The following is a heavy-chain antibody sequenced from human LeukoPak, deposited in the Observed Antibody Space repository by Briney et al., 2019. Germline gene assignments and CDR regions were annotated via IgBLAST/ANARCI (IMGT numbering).Heavy chain of an antibody. CDR1: GYTFTGHY. D-gene: IGHD6-19*01. J-gene: IGHJ5*02. CDR2: INPNSGGT. Sequence: ASVKVSCKASGYTFTGHYMHWVRQAPGQGLEWMGWINPNSGGTNYAQKFQGRVTMTRDTSISTAYMELSRLRSDDTAVYYCARGSGWGSFWFDPWGQGTLVTVSS. CDR3: ARGSGWGSFWFDP. V-gene: IGHV1-2*02.